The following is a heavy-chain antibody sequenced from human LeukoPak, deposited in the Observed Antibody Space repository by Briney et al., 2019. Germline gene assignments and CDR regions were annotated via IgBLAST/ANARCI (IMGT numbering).Heavy chain of an antibody. V-gene: IGHV3-66*01. CDR2: IYSGGST. J-gene: IGHJ3*02. Sequence: GGSLRFSCAASGFTVCSNYMSWVCQAPGEGLEWVSVIYSGGSTYYADSVKGRFTISRDNSKNTLYLQMNSLRAEDTAVYYCAREYSCSWYSGFDIWGQGTMVPVSS. D-gene: IGHD6-13*01. CDR3: AREYSCSWYSGFDI. CDR1: GFTVCSNY.